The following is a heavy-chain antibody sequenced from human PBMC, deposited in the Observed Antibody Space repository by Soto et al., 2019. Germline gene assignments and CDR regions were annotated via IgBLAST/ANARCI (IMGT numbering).Heavy chain of an antibody. CDR3: ARQPLGYCSGGSCSDGFDL. J-gene: IGHJ2*01. CDR2: IIPILGIA. V-gene: IGHV1-69*02. CDR1: GGTFSSYT. Sequence: QVQLVQSGAEVKKPGSSVKVSCKASGGTFSSYTISWVRQAPGQGLEWMGRIIPILGIANYAQKFQGRVTITADKSTSTAYMELSSLRSEDTAVYYCARQPLGYCSGGSCSDGFDLWGRGTLVTVSS. D-gene: IGHD2-15*01.